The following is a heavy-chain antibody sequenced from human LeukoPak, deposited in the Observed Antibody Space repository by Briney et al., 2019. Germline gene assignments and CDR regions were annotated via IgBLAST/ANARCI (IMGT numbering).Heavy chain of an antibody. CDR2: IDPSDSYT. CDR1: GYNFASYW. CDR3: ARLRDGSIDY. V-gene: IGHV5-10-1*01. J-gene: IGHJ4*02. Sequence: PGESLKISCKGSGYNFASYWISWVRQMPGKGLEWMGRIDPSDSYTNYSPSFQGHVTISADKSISTAYLQWSSLKASDTAMYYCARLRDGSIDYWGQGTLVTVSS.